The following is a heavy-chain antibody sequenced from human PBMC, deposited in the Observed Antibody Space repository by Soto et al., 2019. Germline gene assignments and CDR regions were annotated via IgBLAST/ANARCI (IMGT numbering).Heavy chain of an antibody. CDR2: IYFSGST. V-gene: IGHV4-31*03. J-gene: IGHJ4*02. D-gene: IGHD4-17*01. Sequence: QVQLQESGPVLVKPSQTLSLTCSVAGASVNSGGYYWSWVRQLPGKGLEWSGYIYFSGSTYYNPSIESRLSISLGTSQNQFSLNLRSVTAADTAVYFCASGDAWEALLAYWGQGALVTVSS. CDR3: ASGDAWEALLAY. CDR1: GASVNSGGYY.